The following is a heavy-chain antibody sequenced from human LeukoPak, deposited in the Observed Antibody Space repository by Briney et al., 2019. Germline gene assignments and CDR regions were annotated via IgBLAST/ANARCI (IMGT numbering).Heavy chain of an antibody. V-gene: IGHV3-30*04. CDR2: ISYDGSNK. J-gene: IGHJ3*02. Sequence: GGSLRLSCAASGFTFSSYAMHWVRQAPGKGLEWVAVISYDGSNKYYADSVKGRFTISRDNSKNTLYLQMNSLRAEDTAVYYCARDKCYLHGSGKYCAFDIWGQGTMVTVSS. CDR3: ARDKCYLHGSGKYCAFDI. D-gene: IGHD3-10*01. CDR1: GFTFSSYA.